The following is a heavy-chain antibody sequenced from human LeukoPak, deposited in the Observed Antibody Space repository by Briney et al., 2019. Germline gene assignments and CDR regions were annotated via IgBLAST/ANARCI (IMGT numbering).Heavy chain of an antibody. V-gene: IGHV4-61*02. CDR1: GGSISSGSYY. CDR2: IYTSGST. Sequence: PSETLSLTCTVSGGSISSGSYYWSWIRQPAGKGLEWIGRIYTSGSTNYNPSLKSRVTISVDTSKNQFSLKLGSVTAADTAVYYCARQSSSWYYFDYWGQGTLVTVSS. J-gene: IGHJ4*02. D-gene: IGHD6-13*01. CDR3: ARQSSSWYYFDY.